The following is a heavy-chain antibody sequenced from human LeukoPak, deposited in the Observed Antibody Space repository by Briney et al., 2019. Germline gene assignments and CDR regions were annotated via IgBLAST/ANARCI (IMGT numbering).Heavy chain of an antibody. CDR2: SYSGGST. CDR1: GFTVSSNY. J-gene: IGHJ6*02. Sequence: GGSLRLSCAASGFTVSSNYMSGVRQAPGKGLEWGSVSYSGGSTYYTDSVKGRFTISRDNSKNTLYLQMNSLRAEGTSVYYCARDRLIASRYPVRGPYEGLLGMDVWGQGTTVTVSS. D-gene: IGHD3-10*01. CDR3: ARDRLIASRYPVRGPYEGLLGMDV. V-gene: IGHV3-53*01.